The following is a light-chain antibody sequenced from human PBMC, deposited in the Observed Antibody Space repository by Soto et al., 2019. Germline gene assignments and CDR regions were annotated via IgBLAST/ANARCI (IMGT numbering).Light chain of an antibody. V-gene: IGKV1-5*01. CDR3: LQDINYPWT. CDR2: DAS. J-gene: IGKJ1*01. Sequence: DIQMTQSPSTLSASVGDRVSITCRASQRVNTCLAWYQQKPGKAPTLLIYDASSLQSGVPSRFSGSGSGTDFTLAISSLQPEDSATYYCLQDINYPWTFGQGTKVDIK. CDR1: QRVNTC.